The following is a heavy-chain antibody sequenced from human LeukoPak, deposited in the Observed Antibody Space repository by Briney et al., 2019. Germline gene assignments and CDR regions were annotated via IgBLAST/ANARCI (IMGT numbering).Heavy chain of an antibody. J-gene: IGHJ4*02. D-gene: IGHD2-2*01. CDR1: GFTFSSYS. CDR3: ARGLYCSSTSCYRSPDY. CDR2: ISSSSSYI. Sequence: GGSLRLSCAASGFTFSSYSMNWVRQAPGKGLEWVSSISSSSSYIYYADSVKGRFTISRDNAKNSLYLQMNSLRAEDTAVYYCARGLYCSSTSCYRSPDYWGQGTLVTVSS. V-gene: IGHV3-21*01.